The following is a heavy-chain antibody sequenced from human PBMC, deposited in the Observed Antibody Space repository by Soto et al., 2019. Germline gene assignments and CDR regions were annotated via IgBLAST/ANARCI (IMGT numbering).Heavy chain of an antibody. CDR1: GFTFSSYW. J-gene: IGHJ4*02. Sequence: PGGSLRLSCTASGFTFSSYWMHWVRQAPGKGLVWVSRSNSDGSSTSYADSVKGRFTISRDNAKNTLYLQMNSLRAEDTAVYYCARDSPGIVGALDYWALGTLVTVSS. CDR3: ARDSPGIVGALDY. D-gene: IGHD1-26*01. CDR2: SNSDGSST. V-gene: IGHV3-74*01.